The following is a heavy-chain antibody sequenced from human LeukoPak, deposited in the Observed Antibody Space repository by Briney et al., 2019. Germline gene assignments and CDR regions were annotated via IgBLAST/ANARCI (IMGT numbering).Heavy chain of an antibody. CDR3: ARDLGAGWYREFDY. V-gene: IGHV3-21*03. J-gene: IGHJ4*02. CDR2: ISGNNKYI. Sequence: PGGSLRLSCEASGFNFGTYSMNWVRQSPGRGLEWVSAISGNNKYIFYADSVKGRFTVSRDNAKNSLYLQMNSLRAEDTATYYCARDLGAGWYREFDYWGQGALVSVSS. D-gene: IGHD6-19*01. CDR1: GFNFGTYS.